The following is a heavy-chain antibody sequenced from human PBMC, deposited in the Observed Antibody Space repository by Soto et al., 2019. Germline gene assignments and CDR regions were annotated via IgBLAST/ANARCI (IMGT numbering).Heavy chain of an antibody. Sequence: EVQLVESGGGLIQPGGSLRLSCAVSGFTVSNNYMSWVRQAPGKGLEGVSVIYSGGYTAYGDSVKGRFTISRDNSKNTLLLKINARRADATAVFYGATQRGGGGYWGQGTLVTVSS. J-gene: IGHJ4*02. V-gene: IGHV3-53*01. CDR2: IYSGGYT. CDR1: GFTVSNNY. CDR3: ATQRGGGGY. D-gene: IGHD6-25*01.